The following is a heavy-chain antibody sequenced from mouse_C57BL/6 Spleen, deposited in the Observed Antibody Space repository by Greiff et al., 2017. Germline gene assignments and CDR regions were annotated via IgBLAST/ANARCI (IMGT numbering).Heavy chain of an antibody. Sequence: VQLQQPGAELVKPGASVKMSCKASGYTFTSYWITWVKQRPGQGLEWIGDIYPGSGSTNYNEKFKSKATLTVDTSSSPAYMQLSSLTSEDSAVYYCARSYYYGSRDYAMDYWGQGTSVTVSS. CDR2: IYPGSGST. CDR3: ARSYYYGSRDYAMDY. J-gene: IGHJ4*01. V-gene: IGHV1-55*01. D-gene: IGHD1-1*01. CDR1: GYTFTSYW.